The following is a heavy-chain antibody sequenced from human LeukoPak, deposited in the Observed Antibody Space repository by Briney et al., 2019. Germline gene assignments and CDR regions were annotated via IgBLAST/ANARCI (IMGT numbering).Heavy chain of an antibody. J-gene: IGHJ4*02. Sequence: GGSLRLSCAASGFTFSSHAMSWVRQAPGKGLEWVSAISASGGSTYYADSVKGRFTISRDNSKNTLYLQMNSLRADDAALYYCAKGNTIFGVVSYDYWGQGTLVTVSS. CDR2: ISASGGST. D-gene: IGHD3-3*01. V-gene: IGHV3-23*01. CDR3: AKGNTIFGVVSYDY. CDR1: GFTFSSHA.